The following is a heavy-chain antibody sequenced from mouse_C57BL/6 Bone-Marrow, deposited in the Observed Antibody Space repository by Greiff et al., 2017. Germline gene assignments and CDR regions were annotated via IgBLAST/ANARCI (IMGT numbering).Heavy chain of an antibody. V-gene: IGHV14-4*01. D-gene: IGHD2-3*01. J-gene: IGHJ1*03. CDR3: TTEGWLLPWYFDV. CDR2: IDPENGDT. CDR1: GFNIKDDY. Sequence: EVQLQQSGAELVRPGASVKLSCTASGFNIKDDYMHWVKQRPEQGLEWIGWIDPENGDTEYASKFQGKATITADTSSNTAYLQLSRLTSEDTAVYYCTTEGWLLPWYFDVWGTGTTGTVSS.